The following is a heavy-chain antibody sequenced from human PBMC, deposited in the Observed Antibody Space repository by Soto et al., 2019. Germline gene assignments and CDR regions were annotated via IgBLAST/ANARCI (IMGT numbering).Heavy chain of an antibody. Sequence: GGSLRLSCAASGFTFSNFAMFWVRQAPGKGLEWVSSISRTGGAAHYADSVNGRFTVSRDNSKNTLFLQMDSLRADDTAVYYCAKADDYIWGSYPRELDEWGQGTLVTVSS. CDR2: ISRTGGAA. J-gene: IGHJ4*02. CDR3: AKADDYIWGSYPRELDE. CDR1: GFTFSNFA. D-gene: IGHD3-16*02. V-gene: IGHV3-23*01.